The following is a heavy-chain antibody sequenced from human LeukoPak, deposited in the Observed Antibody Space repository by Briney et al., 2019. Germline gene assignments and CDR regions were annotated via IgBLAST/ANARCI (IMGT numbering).Heavy chain of an antibody. D-gene: IGHD7-27*01. V-gene: IGHV3-53*01. CDR2: IYSGGST. CDR1: GVTISSNY. CDR3: AGPPSRQTGFDY. Sequence: GGSLRLSWAAAGVTISSNYRSWVRQAQGKGREWDAVIYSGGSTDYPGPVKGRFTTSRDNSKNTLYLQMNSLRADDTALYYCAGPPSRQTGFDYWGQGTLVTVSS. J-gene: IGHJ4*02.